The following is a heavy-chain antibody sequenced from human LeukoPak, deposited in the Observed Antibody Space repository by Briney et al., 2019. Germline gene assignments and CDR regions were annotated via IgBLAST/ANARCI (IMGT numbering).Heavy chain of an antibody. D-gene: IGHD6-13*01. V-gene: IGHV3-21*01. J-gene: IGHJ3*02. Sequence: GGSLRLSCAASGFTFSSFSMNWVRQAPGKGLEWVSSISSSSDYIYYADSLKGRFTISRDNAKNSLYLQMNSLRAEDTAVYFCARDSSSTWYSDAFDIWRQGTMVTVSS. CDR2: ISSSSDYI. CDR3: ARDSSSTWYSDAFDI. CDR1: GFTFSSFS.